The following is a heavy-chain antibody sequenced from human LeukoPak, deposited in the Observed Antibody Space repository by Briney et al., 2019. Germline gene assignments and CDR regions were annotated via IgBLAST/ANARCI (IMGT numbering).Heavy chain of an antibody. CDR3: ARRGFGYSYGFVSYYFDY. CDR1: GYTFTSYY. V-gene: IGHV1-46*01. J-gene: IGHJ4*02. CDR2: INPSGGST. D-gene: IGHD5-18*01. Sequence: ASVKVSCKASGYTFTSYYMHWVRQAPGQGLEWMGIINPSGGSTSYAQKFQGRVTMTRDTSTSTVYMELSSLRSEDTAVYYCARRGFGYSYGFVSYYFDYRGQGTLVTVSS.